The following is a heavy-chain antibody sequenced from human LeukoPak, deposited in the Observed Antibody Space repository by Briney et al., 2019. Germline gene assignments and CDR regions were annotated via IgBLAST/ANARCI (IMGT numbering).Heavy chain of an antibody. D-gene: IGHD3-10*01. CDR3: SKSRYYYGSGSYYSAYLMDV. V-gene: IGHV4-34*01. CDR1: GGSFSGYY. CDR2: INHSGST. Sequence: SETLSLTCAVYGGSFSGYYWNWIRQPPGKGLEWIGEINHSGSTNYNPSLKSRLTISVDTSKNQFSLKLSSVTAADTAVYYCSKSRYYYGSGSYYSAYLMDVWGQGTTVTVSS. J-gene: IGHJ6*02.